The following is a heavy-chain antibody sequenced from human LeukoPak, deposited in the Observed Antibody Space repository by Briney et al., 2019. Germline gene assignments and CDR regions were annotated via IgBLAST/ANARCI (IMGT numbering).Heavy chain of an antibody. J-gene: IGHJ3*02. V-gene: IGHV3-15*04. CDR3: TTQKAGGGWYFRMGAFDI. CDR2: IESKTDGGTT. CDR1: GFTFSNAW. D-gene: IGHD6-19*01. Sequence: PGGSPRLSCAASGFTFSNAWMSWVRQAPGKGLEWVGRIESKTDGGTTDYAAPVKGRFTISRDDSKNTLYLQMNSLKTEDTAVYYCTTQKAGGGWYFRMGAFDIWGQGTMVTVSS.